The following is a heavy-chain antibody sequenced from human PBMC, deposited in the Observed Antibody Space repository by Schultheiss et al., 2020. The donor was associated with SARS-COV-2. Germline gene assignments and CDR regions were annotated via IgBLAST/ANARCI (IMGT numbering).Heavy chain of an antibody. D-gene: IGHD3/OR15-3a*01. CDR1: GGSISSGGYY. Sequence: SETLSLSCDVSGGSISSGGYYWSWIRQHPGKGLEWIGYIYYSGSTYYNPSLKSRVTISVDRSKNQFSLKLSSVTAADTAVYYCAREFELGVYGMDVWGQGTTVTVSS. CDR2: IYYSGST. J-gene: IGHJ6*02. CDR3: AREFELGVYGMDV. V-gene: IGHV4-31*11.